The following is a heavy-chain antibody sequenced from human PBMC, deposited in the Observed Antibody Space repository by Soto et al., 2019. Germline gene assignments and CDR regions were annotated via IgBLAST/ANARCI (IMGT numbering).Heavy chain of an antibody. CDR2: FSGGGGGT. CDR1: GFIISDYG. CDR3: VRWNGFGDR. J-gene: IGHJ5*02. D-gene: IGHD1-1*01. V-gene: IGHV3-23*01. Sequence: EVQLLESGGALVQPGGSLRLSCAVSGFIISDYGVTWVRQAPGKGLEWVSGFSGGGGGTFYADSVKGRFTISRDDPKNTAYLQMNSLGADDTAVYYCVRWNGFGDRWGQGTLVTVSS.